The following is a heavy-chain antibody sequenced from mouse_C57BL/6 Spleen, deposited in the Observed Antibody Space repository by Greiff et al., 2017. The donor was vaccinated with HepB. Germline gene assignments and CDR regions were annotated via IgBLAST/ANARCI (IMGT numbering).Heavy chain of an antibody. D-gene: IGHD2-2*01. CDR3: ARDGYGLYYAMDY. V-gene: IGHV1-26*01. CDR1: GYTFTDYY. Sequence: EVQLQQSGPELVKPGASVKISCKASGYTFTDYYMNWVKQSHGKSLEWIGDINPNNGGTSYNQKFKGKATLTVDKSSSTAYMELRSLTSEDSAVYYCARDGYGLYYAMDYWGQGTSVTVSS. J-gene: IGHJ4*01. CDR2: INPNNGGT.